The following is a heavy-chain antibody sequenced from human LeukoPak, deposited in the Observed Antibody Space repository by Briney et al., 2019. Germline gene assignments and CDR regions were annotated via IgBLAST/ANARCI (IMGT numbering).Heavy chain of an antibody. J-gene: IGHJ3*02. CDR3: ARANKGDAFDI. Sequence: GGSLRLSCAASGFTVSSNYMSWVRQAPGKGLEWVSVIYSGGSTYYADSVKGRFTISRDNSKNTLYLQMNGLRAEDTAVYYCARANKGDAFDIWGQGTMVTVSS. V-gene: IGHV3-53*01. CDR1: GFTVSSNY. CDR2: IYSGGST.